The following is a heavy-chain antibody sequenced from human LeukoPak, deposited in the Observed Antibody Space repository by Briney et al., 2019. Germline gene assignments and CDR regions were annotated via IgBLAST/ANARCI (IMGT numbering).Heavy chain of an antibody. V-gene: IGHV4-34*01. CDR1: GGSFSGYY. CDR3: AREWFGESHLNDAFDI. Sequence: SETLSLTCAVYGGSFSGYYWSWIRQPPGKGLEWIGEINHSGSTNYNPSFKSRVTISVDTSKNQFSLKLSSVTAADTAVYYCAREWFGESHLNDAFDIWGQGTMVTVSS. J-gene: IGHJ3*02. CDR2: INHSGST. D-gene: IGHD3-10*01.